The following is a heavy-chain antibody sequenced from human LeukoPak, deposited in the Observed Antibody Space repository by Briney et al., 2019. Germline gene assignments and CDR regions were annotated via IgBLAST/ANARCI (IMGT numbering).Heavy chain of an antibody. V-gene: IGHV3-7*01. CDR3: ARLGYCSSTSCLSSSAFDP. CDR1: GFTFSSYW. CDR2: IKQDGSEK. Sequence: GGSLRLSCAASGFTFSSYWMSWVRQAPGKGLEWVANIKQDGSEKYYVDSVKGRFTISRDNAKNSLYLQMNSLRAEDTAVYYCARLGYCSSTSCLSSSAFDPWGQGTLVTVSS. D-gene: IGHD2-2*01. J-gene: IGHJ5*02.